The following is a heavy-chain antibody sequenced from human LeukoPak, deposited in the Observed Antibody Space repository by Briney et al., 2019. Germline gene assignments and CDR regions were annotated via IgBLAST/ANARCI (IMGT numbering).Heavy chain of an antibody. J-gene: IGHJ4*02. CDR1: GFTFSSYS. V-gene: IGHV3-21*01. D-gene: IGHD3-3*01. Sequence: NPGGSLRLSCAASGFTFSSYSMNWVRQAPGKGLEWVSSISSSSSYIYYADSVKGRFTISRDNAKNSLYLQMNSLRAEDTAVYYCAILRYYDFWSGYYTPNLFDYWGQGTLVTVSS. CDR2: ISSSSSYI. CDR3: AILRYYDFWSGYYTPNLFDY.